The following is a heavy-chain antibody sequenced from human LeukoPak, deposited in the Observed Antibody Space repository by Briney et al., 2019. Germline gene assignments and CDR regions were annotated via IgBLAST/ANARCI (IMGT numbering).Heavy chain of an antibody. Sequence: ASVKVSCKASGYTFTSHDINWVRQAAGQGLEWMGWMSPNSGDTGYAQKFQGRVTMTSDSSISTAYMELSSLRSEDTAIYYCVRTPPNWGFDYWGQGTLVTVSS. CDR2: MSPNSGDT. J-gene: IGHJ4*02. D-gene: IGHD7-27*01. V-gene: IGHV1-8*01. CDR1: GYTFTSHD. CDR3: VRTPPNWGFDY.